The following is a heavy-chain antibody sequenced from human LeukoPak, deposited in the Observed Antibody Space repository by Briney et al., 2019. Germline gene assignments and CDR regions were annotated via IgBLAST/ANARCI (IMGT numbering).Heavy chain of an antibody. V-gene: IGHV1-24*01. Sequence: ASVKVSSKVSGYTLTELSMHWVRQAPGKGLEWMGGFDPEDGETIYAQKFQGRVTMTEDTSTDTAYMELSSLRSEDTAVYYCATAFPWGAPPFDYWGQGTLVTVFS. CDR3: ATAFPWGAPPFDY. CDR1: GYTLTELS. J-gene: IGHJ4*02. D-gene: IGHD1-26*01. CDR2: FDPEDGET.